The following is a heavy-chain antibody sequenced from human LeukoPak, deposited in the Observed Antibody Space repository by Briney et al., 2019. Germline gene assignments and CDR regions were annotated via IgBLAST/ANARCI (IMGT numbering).Heavy chain of an antibody. CDR1: GFTFSSYG. CDR2: IRYDGSNK. V-gene: IGHV3-30*02. Sequence: GGSLRHSCAASGFTFSSYGMHWVRQAPGKGLEWVAFIRYDGSNKYYADSVKGRFTISRDNSKNTLYLQMNSLRAEDTAVYYCAKGPVRGVIMDYWGQGTLVTVSS. D-gene: IGHD3-10*01. CDR3: AKGPVRGVIMDY. J-gene: IGHJ4*02.